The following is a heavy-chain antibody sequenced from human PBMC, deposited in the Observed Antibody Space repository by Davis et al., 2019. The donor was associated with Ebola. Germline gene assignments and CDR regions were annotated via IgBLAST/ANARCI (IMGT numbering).Heavy chain of an antibody. CDR1: GGSISSGGYY. D-gene: IGHD2-2*01. CDR3: ARMADIVVVPAATLYYYYYMDV. J-gene: IGHJ6*03. CDR2: IYYSGST. Sequence: PSETLSLTCAVSGGSISSGGYYWSWIRQHPGKGLEWIGYIYYSGSTYYNPSLKSRVTISVDTSKNQFSLKLSSVTAADTAVYYCARMADIVVVPAATLYYYYYMDVWGKGTTVTVSS. V-gene: IGHV4-31*11.